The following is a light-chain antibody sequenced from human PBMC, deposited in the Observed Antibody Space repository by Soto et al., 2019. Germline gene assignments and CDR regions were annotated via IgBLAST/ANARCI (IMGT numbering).Light chain of an antibody. J-gene: IGKJ1*01. CDR2: GST. Sequence: DIQMTQSPSSLSASVGDRVTIACRATQTINTYLNWYQQKPGKAPKLLIYGSTTLQSGVPSRFSGSGSGTEFTLTISSLQPDDFATYYCQQCNSYPWTFGQGTKVDIK. V-gene: IGKV1-39*01. CDR1: QTINTY. CDR3: QQCNSYPWT.